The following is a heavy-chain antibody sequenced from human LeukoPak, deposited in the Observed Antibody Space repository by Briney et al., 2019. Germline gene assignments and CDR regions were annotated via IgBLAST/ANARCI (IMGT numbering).Heavy chain of an antibody. CDR1: GFTFSSYS. CDR2: ISSSSSYI. Sequence: GVSLRLSCAASGFTFSSYSMNWVRQAPGKGLEWVSSISSSSSYIYYADSVKGRFTISRDNAKNSLYLQMNSLRAEDTAVYYCVRYSGSYFDPFGTYGMDVWGQGTTVTVSS. V-gene: IGHV3-21*01. CDR3: VRYSGSYFDPFGTYGMDV. J-gene: IGHJ6*02. D-gene: IGHD1-26*01.